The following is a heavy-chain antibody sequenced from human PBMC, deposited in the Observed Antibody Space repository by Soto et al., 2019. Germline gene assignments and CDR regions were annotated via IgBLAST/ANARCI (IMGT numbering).Heavy chain of an antibody. CDR2: ISGSGGST. J-gene: IGHJ3*02. CDR1: GFTFSSYA. D-gene: IGHD6-19*01. Sequence: EVQLLESGGGLVQPGGSLRLSCAASGFTFSSYAMSWVRQAPGKGLEWVSAISGSGGSTYYADSVKGRFTISRDNSKNTLYLQMNSLRAEDTAVYYCAKDLSSGWQKFDAFDIWGQGTMVTVSS. CDR3: AKDLSSGWQKFDAFDI. V-gene: IGHV3-23*01.